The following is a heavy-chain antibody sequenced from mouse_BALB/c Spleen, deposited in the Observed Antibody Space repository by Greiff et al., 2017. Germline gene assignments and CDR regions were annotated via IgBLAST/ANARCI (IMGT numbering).Heavy chain of an antibody. CDR1: GYSITSGYY. CDR2: ISYDGSN. CDR3: ARQEHYYGYFDY. D-gene: IGHD1-2*01. V-gene: IGHV3-6*02. J-gene: IGHJ2*01. Sequence: DVKLQESGPGLVKPSQSLSLTCSVTGYSITSGYYWNWIRQFPGNKLEWMGYISYDGSNNYNPSLKNRISITRDTSKNQFFLKLNSVTTEDTATYYCARQEHYYGYFDYWGQGTTLTVSS.